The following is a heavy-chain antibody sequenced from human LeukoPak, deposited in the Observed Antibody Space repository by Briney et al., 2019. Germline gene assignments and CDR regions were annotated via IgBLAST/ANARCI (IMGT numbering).Heavy chain of an antibody. CDR3: AKESGGYSYFPGYMDV. Sequence: PGGSLRLSCAASGFTFSSYAMSWVRQAPGKGLEWVSAISGSGGSTYYADSVKGRFSISRDNSKNTLYLQMNSLRAEDTAVYYCAKESGGYSYFPGYMDVWGKGTTVTVSS. CDR2: ISGSGGST. CDR1: GFTFSSYA. J-gene: IGHJ6*03. V-gene: IGHV3-23*01. D-gene: IGHD5-18*01.